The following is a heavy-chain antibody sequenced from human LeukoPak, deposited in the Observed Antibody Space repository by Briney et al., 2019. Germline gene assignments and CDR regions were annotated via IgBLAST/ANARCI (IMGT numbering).Heavy chain of an antibody. CDR1: GYTFTSYD. CDR3: ARLTTYSWGDYAPPKSYYYYYYMDV. D-gene: IGHD4-17*01. CDR2: MNPNSGNT. J-gene: IGHJ6*03. V-gene: IGHV1-8*01. Sequence: GASVKVSCKASGYTFTSYDINWVRQATGQGLEWMGWMNPNSGNTGYAQKFQGRVTMTRNTSISTAYMELSSLRSEDTAVYYCARLTTYSWGDYAPPKSYYYYYYMDVWGKGTTVTISS.